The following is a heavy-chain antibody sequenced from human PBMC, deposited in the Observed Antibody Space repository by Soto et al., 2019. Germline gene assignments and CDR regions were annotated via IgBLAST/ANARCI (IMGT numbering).Heavy chain of an antibody. CDR2: MNPNSGNT. CDR3: ARWPDGYYYYGMDV. J-gene: IGHJ6*02. V-gene: IGHV1-8*01. Sequence: QVPLVQSGAEVKKPGASVKVSCKASGYTFTSYDINWVRQATGQELEWMGWMNPNSGNTGYAQKFQGRVPMTRNTSISTADMELSSLRSEDTAVYYCARWPDGYYYYGMDVWGQGTTVTVSS. CDR1: GYTFTSYD.